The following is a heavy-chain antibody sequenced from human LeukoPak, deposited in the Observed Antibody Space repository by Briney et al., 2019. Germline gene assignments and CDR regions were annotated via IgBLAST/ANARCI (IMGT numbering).Heavy chain of an antibody. CDR1: GGSISSSSYY. CDR2: IYYSGST. CDR3: ARGGVIAVAGTLDY. Sequence: SETLSLTCTVSGGSISSSSYYWGWIRQPPGKGLEWIGSIYYSGSTYYNPSLKSRVTISVDTSKNQFSLKLSSVTAADTAVYYCARGGVIAVAGTLDYWGQGTLVTVSS. D-gene: IGHD6-19*01. V-gene: IGHV4-39*07. J-gene: IGHJ4*02.